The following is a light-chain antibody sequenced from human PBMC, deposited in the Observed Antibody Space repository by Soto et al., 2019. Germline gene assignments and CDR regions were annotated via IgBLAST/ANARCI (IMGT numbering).Light chain of an antibody. Sequence: DVQMTQSPSTLSASVGDRVTITCRASQNVNTWLAWYQQKPGRAPDLLIHKASTLETGVPSRFSGSGSGTGFTLSISSLQPDDFATYYCHQYDSAPLTFGGGTKVEIK. CDR1: QNVNTW. CDR2: KAS. J-gene: IGKJ4*01. V-gene: IGKV1-5*03. CDR3: HQYDSAPLT.